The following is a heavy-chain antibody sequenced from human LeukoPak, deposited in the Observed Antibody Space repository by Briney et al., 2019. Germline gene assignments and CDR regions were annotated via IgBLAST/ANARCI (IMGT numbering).Heavy chain of an antibody. J-gene: IGHJ6*03. D-gene: IGHD4-17*01. CDR1: GGSISSSNW. Sequence: SGTLSLTCAVSGGSISSSNWWSWVRQPPGKGLEWIGEIYHSGSTNYNPSLKSRVTISVDTSKNQFSLKLSSVTAADTAVYYCARLHYEDYMDVWGKGTTVTISS. V-gene: IGHV4-4*02. CDR2: IYHSGST. CDR3: ARLHYEDYMDV.